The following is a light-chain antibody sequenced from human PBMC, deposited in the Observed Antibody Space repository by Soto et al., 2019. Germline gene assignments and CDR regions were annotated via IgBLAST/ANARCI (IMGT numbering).Light chain of an antibody. CDR2: DVN. J-gene: IGLJ2*01. V-gene: IGLV2-14*01. Sequence: QSALTQPASVSGSPGQSITISCAGTSSDVGGYNYVSWYQQYPGKAPKLMIYDVNSRPSGVSNRFSGSKSGNTASLTISGLQAEDEAEYYCSSSTGSNTHVLFGGRTKLTVL. CDR3: SSSTGSNTHVL. CDR1: SSDVGGYNY.